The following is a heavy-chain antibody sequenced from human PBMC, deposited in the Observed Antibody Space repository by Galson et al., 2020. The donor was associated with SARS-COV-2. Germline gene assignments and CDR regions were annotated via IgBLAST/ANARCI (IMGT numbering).Heavy chain of an antibody. V-gene: IGHV4-34*01. Sequence: SETLSLTCAVSGGSFKNYYWTWIRQSPGKGLQWIGEINHRGSTNYDPSLQGRVAMSVDTSKNQFSLRLSSVTAADTAVYYCVRGAKERRIIVVVPYYYTYMDVWGGGTAVTVSS. J-gene: IGHJ6*03. CDR3: VRGAKERRIIVVVPYYYTYMDV. CDR1: GGSFKNYY. D-gene: IGHD2-2*01. CDR2: INHRGST.